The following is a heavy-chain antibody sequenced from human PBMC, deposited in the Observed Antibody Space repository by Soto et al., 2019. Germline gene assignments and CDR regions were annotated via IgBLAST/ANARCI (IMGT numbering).Heavy chain of an antibody. D-gene: IGHD3-10*01. V-gene: IGHV4-39*01. CDR1: GGSISSSSYY. CDR3: ARLDYYGSVSTGAFDI. J-gene: IGHJ3*02. Sequence: QLQLQESGPGLVKPSETLSLTCTVSGGSISSSSYYWGWIRQPPGKGLEWIGSIYYSGSTYYNPSLKSRVTISVDTSKNQFSLKLSSVTAADTAVYYCARLDYYGSVSTGAFDIWGQGTMVTVSS. CDR2: IYYSGST.